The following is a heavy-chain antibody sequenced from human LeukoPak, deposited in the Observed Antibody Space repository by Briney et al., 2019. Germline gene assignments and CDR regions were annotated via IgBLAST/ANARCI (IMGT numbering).Heavy chain of an antibody. CDR2: IISSGSTI. V-gene: IGHV3-48*03. D-gene: IGHD1-14*01. CDR1: GFTFSSYE. CDR3: ARGHRAISAYNWFDP. Sequence: GGSLRLSCAASGFTFSSYEMNWVRQAPGKGREWVSYIISSGSTIYYADSVKGRFTISRDNAKNSLYLQMNSLRAEDTAVYYCARGHRAISAYNWFDPWGQGTLVTVSS. J-gene: IGHJ5*02.